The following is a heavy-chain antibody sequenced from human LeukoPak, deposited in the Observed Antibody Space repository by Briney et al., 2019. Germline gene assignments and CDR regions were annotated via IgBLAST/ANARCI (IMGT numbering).Heavy chain of an antibody. J-gene: IGHJ4*02. CDR3: ARRSDDYDSSAYYH. D-gene: IGHD3-22*01. CDR1: VYTFTSYD. V-gene: IGHV1-8*02. Sequence: GASVKVSCKASVYTFTSYDINWVRQATGQGLEWMGWMNPNSGNTGYAQKFQGRVTMTMDPSISTAYMELSSLRSEDTAVYYCARRSDDYDSSAYYHWGQGTLVTVSS. CDR2: MNPNSGNT.